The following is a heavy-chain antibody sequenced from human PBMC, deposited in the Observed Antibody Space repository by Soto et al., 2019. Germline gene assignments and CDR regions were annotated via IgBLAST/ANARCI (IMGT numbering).Heavy chain of an antibody. D-gene: IGHD4-17*01. V-gene: IGHV2-5*02. CDR3: AHKGPPSGTVRGWFDP. J-gene: IGHJ5*02. Sequence: QITLKESGPTLVKPTQPLTLTCTFSGFSLSTSGVGVGWIRQPPGKALEWLALIYWADDKRYSPSLKSRLTITKDTSTDQVVLTLTNMDPVDTATYYCAHKGPPSGTVRGWFDPWGQGTLVTVSS. CDR1: GFSLSTSGVG. CDR2: IYWADDK.